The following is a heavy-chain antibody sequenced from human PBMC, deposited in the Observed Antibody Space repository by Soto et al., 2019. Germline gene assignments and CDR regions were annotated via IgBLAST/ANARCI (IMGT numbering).Heavy chain of an antibody. J-gene: IGHJ4*02. CDR1: GYSFTSYW. CDR2: IYPGDSDT. V-gene: IGHV5-51*01. D-gene: IGHD3-9*01. CDR3: AIHLPPDYDILTGYYGNYFDY. Sequence: PGESLKISCKGSGYSFTSYWIGWVRQMPGKGLEWMGIIYPGDSDTRYSPSFQGQVTISADKSISTAYLQWSSLKASDTAMYYCAIHLPPDYDILTGYYGNYFDYWGQGTLVTVSS.